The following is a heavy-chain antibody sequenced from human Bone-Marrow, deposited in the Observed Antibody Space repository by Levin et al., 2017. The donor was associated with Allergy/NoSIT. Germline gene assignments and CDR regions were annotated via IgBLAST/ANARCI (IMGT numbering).Heavy chain of an antibody. V-gene: IGHV4-34*01. D-gene: IGHD3-10*01. Sequence: SQTLSLTCAVYGGSFSGYYWSWLRQPPGKGLEWIGEINHSGSTNYNPSLKSRVTISVDTSKNQFSLKLSSVTAADTAVYYCARGRGITMVRGGLDDYWGQGTLVTVSS. CDR1: GGSFSGYY. J-gene: IGHJ4*02. CDR2: INHSGST. CDR3: ARGRGITMVRGGLDDY.